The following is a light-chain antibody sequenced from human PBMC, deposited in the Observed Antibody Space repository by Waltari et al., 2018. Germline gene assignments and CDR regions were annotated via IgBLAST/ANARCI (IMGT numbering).Light chain of an antibody. CDR1: SSDVGGYNY. J-gene: IGLJ3*02. V-gene: IGLV2-14*01. Sequence: QSARTQPASVSGSPVRSITIPCTGTSSDVGGYNYVSWYQQHPGKAPKLMIYEVSNRPSGVSNRFSGSKSGNTASLTISGLQAEDEADYYCSSYTSSSTRVFGGGTKLTVL. CDR3: SSYTSSSTRV. CDR2: EVS.